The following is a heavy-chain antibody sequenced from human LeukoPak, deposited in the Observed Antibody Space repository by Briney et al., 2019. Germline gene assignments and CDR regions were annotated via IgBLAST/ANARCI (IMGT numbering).Heavy chain of an antibody. J-gene: IGHJ6*02. CDR3: ARAPYYHYGMDV. CDR1: GFTFSSYA. Sequence: GGSLRLSCAASGFTFSSYAMSWVRQAPGKGLEWVSAISGSGGSTYYADSVKGRFTISRDNSKNTLYLQMNSLRAEDTAVYYCARAPYYHYGMDVWGQGTTVTVSS. CDR2: ISGSGGST. V-gene: IGHV3-23*01.